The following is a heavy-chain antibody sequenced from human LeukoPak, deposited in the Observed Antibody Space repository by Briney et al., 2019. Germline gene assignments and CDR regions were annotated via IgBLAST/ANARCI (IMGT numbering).Heavy chain of an antibody. J-gene: IGHJ6*02. Sequence: ASVKVSCKASGYTFTSYYMHWVRQAPGQGLEWMGIINPSGGSTSYAQKFQGRVTMTRDTSTSTVYMELSSLRSEDTAVYYCARASYLKYFYYYGMDVWGRGTTVTVSS. CDR1: GYTFTSYY. V-gene: IGHV1-46*01. D-gene: IGHD2-2*01. CDR2: INPSGGST. CDR3: ARASYLKYFYYYGMDV.